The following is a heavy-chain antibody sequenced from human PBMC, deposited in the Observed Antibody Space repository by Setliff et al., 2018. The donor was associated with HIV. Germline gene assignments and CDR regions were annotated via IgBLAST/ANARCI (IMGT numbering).Heavy chain of an antibody. CDR2: ISPDNGAA. Sequence: AASVKVTCKAIGYMILGYKMSWVRQAPGRGLEWIGRISPDNGAAEYAPKFQGRVRMTLDTSISTAYLEIPRLTSDDAAVYYCARPRVFDSFDVWGQGTMVTVS. CDR1: GYMILGYK. CDR3: ARPRVFDSFDV. J-gene: IGHJ3*01. V-gene: IGHV1-2*06.